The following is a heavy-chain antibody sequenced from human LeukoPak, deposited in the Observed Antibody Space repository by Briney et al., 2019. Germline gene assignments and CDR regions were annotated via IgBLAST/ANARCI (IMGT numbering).Heavy chain of an antibody. CDR3: AKGPYSSSLATDY. J-gene: IGHJ4*02. CDR1: GFTFSSYS. V-gene: IGHV3-21*04. CDR2: ISSSSSYI. Sequence: PGGSLRLSCAASGFTFSSYSMNWVRQAPGKGLEWVSYISSSSSYIFYRDSVKGRFTISRDNAKNSLYLQVNSLRAEDTAVYYCAKGPYSSSLATDYWGQGTLVTVSS. D-gene: IGHD6-13*01.